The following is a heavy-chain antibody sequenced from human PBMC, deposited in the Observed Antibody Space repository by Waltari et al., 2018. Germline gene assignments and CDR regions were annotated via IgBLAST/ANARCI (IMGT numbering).Heavy chain of an antibody. Sequence: EVQLLESGGGFVQPGGSLRRSCVVSGLRFSSSSMRWVRQAPGKGLEWVSSISISGTKLYYADSVKGRFTISRDNSKNALHLQMNSLRAEDTAIYYCAKEIRPNDFWGQGTLVTVSS. V-gene: IGHV3-23*01. J-gene: IGHJ4*02. D-gene: IGHD1-1*01. CDR1: GLRFSSSS. CDR3: AKEIRPNDF. CDR2: ISISGTKL.